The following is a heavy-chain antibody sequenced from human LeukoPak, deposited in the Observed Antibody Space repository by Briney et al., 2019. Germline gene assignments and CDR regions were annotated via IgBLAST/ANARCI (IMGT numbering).Heavy chain of an antibody. V-gene: IGHV3-23*01. Sequence: PGGSLRLSCAASGFTFSSYGMSWVRQAPGKGLEWVSAISGSGGSTYYADSVKGRFTISRDNAKNSLYLQMNSLRAEDTALYYCARANYYGSGSYFLTYYFDYWGQGTLVTVSS. D-gene: IGHD3-10*01. CDR3: ARANYYGSGSYFLTYYFDY. CDR1: GFTFSSYG. J-gene: IGHJ4*02. CDR2: ISGSGGST.